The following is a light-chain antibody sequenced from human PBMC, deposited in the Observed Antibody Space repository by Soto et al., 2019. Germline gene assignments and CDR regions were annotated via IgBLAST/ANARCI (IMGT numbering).Light chain of an antibody. CDR1: QSVSANY. CDR2: GAS. V-gene: IGKV3-20*01. Sequence: EIVLTQSPGTLSLSPGDIATLSCRASQSVSANYLAWYQQKPGQAPRLLIYGASSRATGIPDRFSGSGSGTDFTLTISRLEPEDFAVYFCHQYGSSPFTFGGGTQVEIK. J-gene: IGKJ4*01. CDR3: HQYGSSPFT.